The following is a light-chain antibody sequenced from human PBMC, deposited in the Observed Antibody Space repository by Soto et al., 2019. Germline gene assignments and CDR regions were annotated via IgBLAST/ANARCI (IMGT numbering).Light chain of an antibody. CDR3: QQYYSSPRT. CDR2: GAS. CDR1: QSVSSN. Sequence: EIVMTQSPATLSVSPGERATLSCRASQSVSSNLAWYQQKPGQAPRLLIYGASSRATGIPDRFSGSGSGTDFTLTISRLEPEDSAVYYCQQYYSSPRTFGRGTKVDIK. V-gene: IGKV3-20*01. J-gene: IGKJ1*01.